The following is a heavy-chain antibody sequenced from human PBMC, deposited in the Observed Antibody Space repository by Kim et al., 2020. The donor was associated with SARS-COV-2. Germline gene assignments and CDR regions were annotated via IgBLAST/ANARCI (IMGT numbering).Heavy chain of an antibody. CDR1: GGSISSSSYY. D-gene: IGHD5-18*01. Sequence: SETLSLTCTVSGGSISSSSYYWGWIRQPPGKGLEWIGSIYYSGSTYYNPSLKSRVTISVDTSKNQFSLKLSSVTAADTAVYYCASSHIQLWSHWGQGTLVTVSS. CDR2: IYYSGST. J-gene: IGHJ4*02. CDR3: ASSHIQLWSH. V-gene: IGHV4-39*01.